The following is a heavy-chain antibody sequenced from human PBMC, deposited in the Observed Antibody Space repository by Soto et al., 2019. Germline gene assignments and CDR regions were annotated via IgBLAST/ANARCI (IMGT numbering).Heavy chain of an antibody. Sequence: QVQLEQSGAQVKKPGSSVKVPCKTSGGTFSSYAISWVRQAPGQGLEWMGGINPSFGSTKYAQKFQGRVTIAADESTSTAYMELSSLRYEDRAVYYCARGHHSSTRMSYVYFEMDVWGQGTTVTVSS. V-gene: IGHV1-69*01. CDR2: INPSFGST. J-gene: IGHJ6*02. CDR1: GGTFSSYA. D-gene: IGHD2-2*01. CDR3: ARGHHSSTRMSYVYFEMDV.